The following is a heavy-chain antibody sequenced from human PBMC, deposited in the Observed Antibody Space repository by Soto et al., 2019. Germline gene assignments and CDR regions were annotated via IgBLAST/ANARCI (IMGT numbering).Heavy chain of an antibody. D-gene: IGHD3-22*01. J-gene: IGHJ6*02. V-gene: IGHV4-39*01. CDR1: GGSISSSSYY. CDR2: IYYSGCT. Sequence: SETLSLTCTVSGGSISSSSYYWGWIRQPPGKGLEWIGSIYYSGCTYYNPSLKSRVTISVDTSKNQFSLKLSSVTAADTAVYYCARDSSGYYYYTRGFYYYGMDVWGQGTTVTVSS. CDR3: ARDSSGYYYYTRGFYYYGMDV.